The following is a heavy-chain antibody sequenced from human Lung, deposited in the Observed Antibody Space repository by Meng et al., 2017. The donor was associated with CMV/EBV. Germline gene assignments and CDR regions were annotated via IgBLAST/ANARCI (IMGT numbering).Heavy chain of an antibody. V-gene: IGHV1-18*01. CDR3: ARDRAMGSSWFDP. CDR1: DYTFSSYG. J-gene: IGHJ5*02. D-gene: IGHD2-2*01. CDR2: ISGYNGNT. Sequence: ASVXVSXKASDYTFSSYGISWVRQAPGQGLEWMGWISGYNGNTNYAQRLQGRVTMTTDTSTSTAYMELRSLRFDDTAVYYCARDRAMGSSWFDPWGQGTXVTVSS.